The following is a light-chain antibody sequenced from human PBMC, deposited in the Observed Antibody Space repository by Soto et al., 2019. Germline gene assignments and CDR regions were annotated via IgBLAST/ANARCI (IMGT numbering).Light chain of an antibody. V-gene: IGLV1-51*01. J-gene: IGLJ2*01. Sequence: QSVLTQPPSVSAAPEQRVTISCSGSSSNIGNNYVSWYQQLPGSVPRLLIYDINKRPSGIPDRFSGSKSGTSATLGITGLHPGDEAYYYCATWDNSLNDVVVGGGTKLTVL. CDR3: ATWDNSLNDVV. CDR1: SSNIGNNY. CDR2: DIN.